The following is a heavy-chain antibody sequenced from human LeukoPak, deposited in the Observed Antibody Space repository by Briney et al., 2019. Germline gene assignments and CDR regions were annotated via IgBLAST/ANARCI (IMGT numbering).Heavy chain of an antibody. D-gene: IGHD3-22*01. CDR3: AKTKYYDSSGYTYFDY. V-gene: IGHV3-74*01. J-gene: IGHJ4*02. Sequence: PGGSLRLSCAASGFTFSNHWMPWVRQAPGKGLVWVSRMGGNGRSPAYADSVKGRFTISRDNARNTLYLQMNSLGAEDTAVYYCAKTKYYDSSGYTYFDYWGQGTLVTVSP. CDR2: MGGNGRSP. CDR1: GFTFSNHW.